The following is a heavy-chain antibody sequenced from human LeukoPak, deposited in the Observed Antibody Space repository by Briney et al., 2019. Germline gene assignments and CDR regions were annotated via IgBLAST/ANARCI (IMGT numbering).Heavy chain of an antibody. CDR1: GGSISSGSYY. CDR2: IYTSGST. J-gene: IGHJ3*02. CDR3: ATPYSGGYHGLDI. V-gene: IGHV4-61*02. D-gene: IGHD1-26*01. Sequence: PSQTLSLTCTVSGGSISSGSYYWSWIRQPAGKGLEGIGRIYTSGSTNYNPSLKSRVTISRHTSKNQFSLKLRSVTAADTAVYYCATPYSGGYHGLDIWGQGTMVTVSS.